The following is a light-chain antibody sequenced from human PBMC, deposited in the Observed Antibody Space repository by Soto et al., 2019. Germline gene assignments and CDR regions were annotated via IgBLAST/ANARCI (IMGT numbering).Light chain of an antibody. V-gene: IGKV3-20*01. CDR2: GAS. J-gene: IGKJ1*01. CDR1: QSVSSN. Sequence: EVGFSQSPSTLSLSPGERATLSCRASQSVSSNLAWYQQKPGQAPRLLIYGASSRATGIPDRFSGSGSGTDFTLTISRLEPEDFAVYYCQQYDNWPRTFGQGTKVDIK. CDR3: QQYDNWPRT.